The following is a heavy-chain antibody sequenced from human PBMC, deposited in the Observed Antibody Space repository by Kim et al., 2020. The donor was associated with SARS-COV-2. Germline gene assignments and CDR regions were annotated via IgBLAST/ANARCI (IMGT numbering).Heavy chain of an antibody. CDR1: GFTFSSYS. CDR2: ISSSSSYI. D-gene: IGHD5-18*01. Sequence: GGSLRLSCAASGFTFSSYSMNWVRQAPGKGLEWVSSISSSSSYIYYADSVKGRFTISRDNAKNSLYLQMNSLRAEDTAVYYCARPPSDSYGYYFDYWGQGTLVTVSS. J-gene: IGHJ4*02. V-gene: IGHV3-21*01. CDR3: ARPPSDSYGYYFDY.